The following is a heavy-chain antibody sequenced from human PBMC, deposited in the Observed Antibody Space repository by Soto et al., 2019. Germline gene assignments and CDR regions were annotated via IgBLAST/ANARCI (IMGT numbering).Heavy chain of an antibody. Sequence: PGESLKISCKGSGYSFTSYWISWVRQMPGKGLEWMGTIDPSDSYTNYSPSFQGHVTISADKSTSTAYLQWSSLKASDTAMYYCARRALTTASPFDYWGQGTLVTVSS. D-gene: IGHD6-6*01. CDR2: IDPSDSYT. CDR1: GYSFTSYW. J-gene: IGHJ4*02. V-gene: IGHV5-10-1*01. CDR3: ARRALTTASPFDY.